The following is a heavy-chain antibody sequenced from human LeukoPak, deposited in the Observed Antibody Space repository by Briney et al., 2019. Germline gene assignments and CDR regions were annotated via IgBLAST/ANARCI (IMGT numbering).Heavy chain of an antibody. CDR3: TRRAIFGAVIDLYYFDS. D-gene: IGHD3-3*01. CDR2: ISPGDSDT. V-gene: IGHV5-51*01. CDR1: GYSFTSYW. Sequence: GESPKISCEASGYSFTSYWIGWVRQMPGKGLEWIAIISPGDSDTIYSPSFQGQVTISADKSISTAYLQWNSLKASDTAMYFCTRRAIFGAVIDLYYFDSWGQGTLVTVSS. J-gene: IGHJ4*02.